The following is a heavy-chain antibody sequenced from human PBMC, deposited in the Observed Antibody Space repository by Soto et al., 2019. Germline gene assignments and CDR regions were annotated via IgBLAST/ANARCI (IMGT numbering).Heavy chain of an antibody. D-gene: IGHD1-1*01. Sequence: GGSLRLSCAASGFTFRDYYMTWIRQAPGKGLEWVSYIHSSGSTIYYADSVKGRFTIPRDNAKNSLYPQMNSLRAEDTAVYYCARAVNWNEFDPWGQGALVTVSS. V-gene: IGHV3-11*01. J-gene: IGHJ5*02. CDR1: GFTFRDYY. CDR2: IHSSGSTI. CDR3: ARAVNWNEFDP.